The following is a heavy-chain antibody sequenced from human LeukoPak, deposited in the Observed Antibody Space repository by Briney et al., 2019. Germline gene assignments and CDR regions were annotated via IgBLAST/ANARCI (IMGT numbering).Heavy chain of an antibody. J-gene: IGHJ4*02. Sequence: PGGSLRLSCAASGFTFSSYGMSWVRQAPGKGLEWVANIKKDGSEKYYVDSVKGRFTISRDNAKTSLYLQMISLRAEDTAVYYCARHLSGVTGYTYGRGIDYWGQGTLVTVSS. D-gene: IGHD5-18*01. V-gene: IGHV3-7*01. CDR1: GFTFSSYG. CDR3: ARHLSGVTGYTYGRGIDY. CDR2: IKKDGSEK.